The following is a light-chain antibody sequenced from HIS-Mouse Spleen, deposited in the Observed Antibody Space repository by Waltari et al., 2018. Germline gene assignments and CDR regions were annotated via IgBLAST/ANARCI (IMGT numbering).Light chain of an antibody. V-gene: IGLV3-10*01. J-gene: IGLJ2*01. CDR3: YSTDSSGNHRV. CDR2: EDS. CDR1: ASPKPY. Sequence: SYELTQPPSVSVSPGQTARTTCSGYASPKPYAHWYQQKSGQAPVLVIYEDSKRPPGIPERFSGSSSGTMATLTISGAQVEDEADYYCYSTDSSGNHRVFGGGTKLTVL.